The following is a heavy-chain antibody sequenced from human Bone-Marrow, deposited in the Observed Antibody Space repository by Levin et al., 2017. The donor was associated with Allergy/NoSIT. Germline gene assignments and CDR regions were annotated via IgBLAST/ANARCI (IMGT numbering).Heavy chain of an antibody. Sequence: GGSLGLSCAASGFTFSDYYMNWIRQAPGKGLEWVSYISTSTSYTNYADSVKGRFTISRDNAKNSLYLQMNSLRAEDTAVYYCARGRGGLYDYWGQGTLVTVSS. D-gene: IGHD3-16*01. CDR3: ARGRGGLYDY. CDR2: ISTSTSYT. J-gene: IGHJ4*02. CDR1: GFTFSDYY. V-gene: IGHV3-11*05.